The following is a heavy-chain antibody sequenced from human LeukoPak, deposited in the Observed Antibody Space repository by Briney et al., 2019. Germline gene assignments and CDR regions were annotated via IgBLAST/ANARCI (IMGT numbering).Heavy chain of an antibody. CDR2: IRYDGSNK. CDR3: AKDLYYYDSSGYYPYGPFDY. V-gene: IGHV3-30*02. J-gene: IGHJ4*02. D-gene: IGHD3-22*01. CDR1: GFTSSSYG. Sequence: GGSLRLSCAASGFTSSSYGMHWVRQAPGKGLEWVAFIRYDGSNKYYADSVKGRFTISRDNSKNTLYLQMNSLRAEDTAVYYCAKDLYYYDSSGYYPYGPFDYWGQGTLVTVSS.